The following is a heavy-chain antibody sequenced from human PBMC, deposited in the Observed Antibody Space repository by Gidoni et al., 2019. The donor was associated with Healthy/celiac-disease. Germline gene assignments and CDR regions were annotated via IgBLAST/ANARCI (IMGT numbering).Heavy chain of an antibody. CDR2: NHPNSGGT. V-gene: IGHV1-2*06. Sequence: QVQLVQSGAEVKKPGASVQVSCTASGYTFTGSYMHWVRQAPGQGLEWMGRNHPNSGGTNDAQKLQGRVTRTRDTSISTAYMELSRLRSDDTAVYYCARLMEWLELDYWGQGTLVTVSS. CDR3: ARLMEWLELDY. J-gene: IGHJ4*02. D-gene: IGHD3-3*01. CDR1: GYTFTGSY.